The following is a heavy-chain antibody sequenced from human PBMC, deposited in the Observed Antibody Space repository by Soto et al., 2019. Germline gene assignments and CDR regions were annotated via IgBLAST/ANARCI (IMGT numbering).Heavy chain of an antibody. CDR3: ARRPSSSSGNNWFDP. CDR1: GYIFTGFY. CDR2: IIPIIGTA. J-gene: IGHJ5*02. V-gene: IGHV1-69*13. Sequence: SVKVSCKASGYIFTGFYIHWVRQAPGQGLEWMGGIIPIIGTANYAQKFQGRVTITADESTSTAYMELSSLRSEATAVYYCARRPSSSSGNNWFDPWGQGTLVTV. D-gene: IGHD6-6*01.